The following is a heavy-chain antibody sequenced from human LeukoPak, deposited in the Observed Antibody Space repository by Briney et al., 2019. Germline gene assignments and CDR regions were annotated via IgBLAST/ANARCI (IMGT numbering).Heavy chain of an antibody. CDR2: VIPASGGT. CDR1: GYTFIGYY. CDR3: AGQKDPRPIDY. V-gene: IGHV1-2*02. Sequence: GASVKVSCKASGYTFIGYYMHWVRQAPGQGLEWMGWVIPASGGTNYAQKFQGRVTMTRDTSIATAYMELNELTSDDTAVYYCAGQKDPRPIDYWGQGTLVTASS. J-gene: IGHJ4*02.